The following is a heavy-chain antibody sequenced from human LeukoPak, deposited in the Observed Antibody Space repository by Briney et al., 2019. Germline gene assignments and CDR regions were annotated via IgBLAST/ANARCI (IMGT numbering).Heavy chain of an antibody. V-gene: IGHV5-51*01. D-gene: IGHD3-22*01. J-gene: IGHJ4*02. Sequence: GESLKISCKGSGYNFTNYWIGWVRQMPGKGLEWMGIIYPGDPDTRYSPSFQGQVTISADKSISTAYLQWSSLKASDTAMYYCARRYFYDSSVPQGGYFDYWGQGTLVTVSS. CDR1: GYNFTNYW. CDR3: ARRYFYDSSVPQGGYFDY. CDR2: IYPGDPDT.